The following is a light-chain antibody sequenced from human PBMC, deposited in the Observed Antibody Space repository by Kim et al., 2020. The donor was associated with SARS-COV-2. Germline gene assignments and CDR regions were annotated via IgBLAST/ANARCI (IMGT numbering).Light chain of an antibody. Sequence: EIVMTQSPATLSVSPGERATLSCRASQSVSSNLAWYQQKPGQAPRLLIYGASTRATGIPARFSGSGSGTEFTLTISSLQSEDFAVYYWQQYNNCPPDTFGQGTRLEIK. CDR3: QQYNNCPPDT. J-gene: IGKJ5*01. CDR1: QSVSSN. V-gene: IGKV3-15*01. CDR2: GAS.